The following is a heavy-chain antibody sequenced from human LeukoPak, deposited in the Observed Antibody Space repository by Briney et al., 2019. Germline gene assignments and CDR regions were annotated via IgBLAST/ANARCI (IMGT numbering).Heavy chain of an antibody. V-gene: IGHV4-4*07. CDR2: IYTSGST. J-gene: IGHJ5*02. CDR3: ARQTWYYYDSSGFPQDWFDP. Sequence: SETLSLTCTVSGGSISSYYWSWIRQPAGKGLEWIGRIYTSGSTNYNPSLKSRVTMSVDTSKNQFSLKLSSVTAADTAVYYCARQTWYYYDSSGFPQDWFDPWAQGTLVTVSS. CDR1: GGSISSYY. D-gene: IGHD3-22*01.